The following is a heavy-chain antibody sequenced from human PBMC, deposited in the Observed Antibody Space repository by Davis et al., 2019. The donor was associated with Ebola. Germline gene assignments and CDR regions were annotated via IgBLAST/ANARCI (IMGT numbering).Heavy chain of an antibody. CDR1: GFTLTNYA. D-gene: IGHD1-1*01. CDR3: ARDSGTINLDY. CDR2: VHGGNGNT. J-gene: IGHJ4*02. Sequence: ASVKVSCKASGFTLTNYAIHWVRQAPGQRLEWMGWVHGGNGNTKYSQRFQGRVTITADKSTSTAYMELSSLRSEDTAVYYCARDSGTINLDYWGQGTLVTVSS. V-gene: IGHV1-3*01.